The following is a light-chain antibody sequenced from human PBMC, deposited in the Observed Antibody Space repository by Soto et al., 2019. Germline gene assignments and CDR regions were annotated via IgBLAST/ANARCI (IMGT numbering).Light chain of an antibody. V-gene: IGLV1-47*02. CDR1: SSNIGSNY. J-gene: IGLJ2*01. CDR2: NNN. Sequence: QSVLTQPPSASGTPGQRVTISCSGSSSNIGSNYVFWYQHLPGAAPRLLIYNNNLRPSGAPDRFSGSKSGTSASLAISGLRSDDEADYYSATGDTSLSGVVFGGGTKLTVL. CDR3: ATGDTSLSGVV.